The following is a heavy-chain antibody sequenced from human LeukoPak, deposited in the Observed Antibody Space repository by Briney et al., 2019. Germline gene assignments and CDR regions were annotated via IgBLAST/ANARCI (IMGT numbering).Heavy chain of an antibody. Sequence: GGSLRLSCAASGFTFSSYGMHWVRQAPGKGLEGVAVIWYDGSNKYYADSVKGRFTISRDNSKNTLYLQMNSLRAEDTAVYYCARDAAAGTGSYYYYYGMDVWGQGTTVTVSS. CDR3: ARDAAAGTGSYYYYYGMDV. CDR2: IWYDGSNK. CDR1: GFTFSSYG. D-gene: IGHD6-13*01. J-gene: IGHJ6*02. V-gene: IGHV3-33*01.